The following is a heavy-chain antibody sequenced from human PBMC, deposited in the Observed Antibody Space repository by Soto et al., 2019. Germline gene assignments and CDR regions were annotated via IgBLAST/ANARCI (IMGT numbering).Heavy chain of an antibody. V-gene: IGHV1-46*02. CDR1: GYTFNTYY. D-gene: IGHD2-21*02. CDR3: ARRVHIAVVTASFDY. J-gene: IGHJ4*02. CDR2: IHPSGGGT. Sequence: QVQLVQSGAEVKKPGASVKVSCKPSGYTFNTYYLHWVRQAPGQALEWMGVIHPSGGGTTYAQKFGGRVTVTRDTSTRTVYRELSSLRSDDTAVYYCARRVHIAVVTASFDYWGKGTLVTVSS.